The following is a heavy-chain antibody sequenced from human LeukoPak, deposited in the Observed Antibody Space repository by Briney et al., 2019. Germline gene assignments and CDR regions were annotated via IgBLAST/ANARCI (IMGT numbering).Heavy chain of an antibody. D-gene: IGHD2-2*01. J-gene: IGHJ4*02. CDR3: ARDEGVPAASFDY. CDR2: IIPIFGTA. CDR1: GGTFSSYA. V-gene: IGHV1-69*05. Sequence: SVKVSYKASGGTFSSYAISWVRQAPGQGLELMGRIIPIFGTANYAQKFQGRVTITTDESTSTAYMELSSLRSEDTAVYYCARDEGVPAASFDYWGQGTLVTVSS.